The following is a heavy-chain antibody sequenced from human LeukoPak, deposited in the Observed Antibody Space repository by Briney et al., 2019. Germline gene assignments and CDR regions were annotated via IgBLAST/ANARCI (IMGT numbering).Heavy chain of an antibody. D-gene: IGHD3-22*01. Sequence: GASVKVSCKASGGTFSSYAISWVRQAPGQGLEWMGGIIPIFGTANYAQKFQGRVTITADESTSTAYMELSSLRSEDTAVYYCATDLGAQKFSGYLADAFDIWGQGTMVTVSS. CDR1: GGTFSSYA. CDR2: IIPIFGTA. CDR3: ATDLGAQKFSGYLADAFDI. V-gene: IGHV1-69*13. J-gene: IGHJ3*02.